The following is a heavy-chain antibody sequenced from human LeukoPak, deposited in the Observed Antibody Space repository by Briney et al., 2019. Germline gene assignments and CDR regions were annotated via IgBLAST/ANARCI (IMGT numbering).Heavy chain of an antibody. CDR1: GFTFSIYS. CDR3: ARTDRQYSGGTEDY. D-gene: IGHD5-12*01. Sequence: GGSLRLSCAASGFTFSIYSMNWVRQAPGKGLEWVSYISTSSSTIYYADSVKGRFTSSRDNAKNSLYLQMNSLRAEDTAVYYCARTDRQYSGGTEDYWGQGTLVTVSS. CDR2: ISTSSSTI. V-gene: IGHV3-48*04. J-gene: IGHJ4*02.